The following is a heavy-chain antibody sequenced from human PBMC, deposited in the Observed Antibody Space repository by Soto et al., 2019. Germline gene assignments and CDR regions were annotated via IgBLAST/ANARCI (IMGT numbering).Heavy chain of an antibody. D-gene: IGHD6-13*01. CDR1: GCTFTSYD. Sequence: ASVKVSCKASGCTFTSYDINWVRQATGQGHEWMGWMKPNSGNTGYAQKFQGRVTMTRNTSISTAYMELSSLRSEDTAVYYCARVDSSSWSHNWFDPWGQGTLVTVSS. V-gene: IGHV1-8*01. CDR3: ARVDSSSWSHNWFDP. CDR2: MKPNSGNT. J-gene: IGHJ5*02.